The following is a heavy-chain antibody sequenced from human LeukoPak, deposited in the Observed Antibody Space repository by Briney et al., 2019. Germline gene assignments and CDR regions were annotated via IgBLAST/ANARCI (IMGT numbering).Heavy chain of an antibody. CDR2: ISSSGSTI. J-gene: IGHJ6*04. CDR3: AELGITMIEGV. V-gene: IGHV3-48*03. D-gene: IGHD3-22*01. CDR1: GFTFSSYE. Sequence: GGSLRLSCAASGFTFSSYEMNWVRQAPGKGLEWVSYISSSGSTIYYTDSVKGRFTISRDNAKNSLYLQMNSLRAEDTAVYYCAELGITMIEGVWGKGTTVTISS.